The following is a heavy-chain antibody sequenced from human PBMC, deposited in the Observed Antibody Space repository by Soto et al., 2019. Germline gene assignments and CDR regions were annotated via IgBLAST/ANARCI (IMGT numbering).Heavy chain of an antibody. D-gene: IGHD1-26*01. CDR3: AARESAIDY. J-gene: IGHJ4*02. V-gene: IGHV3-30-3*01. CDR1: GFTFRTYA. Sequence: QVRLVESGGGVVQPGKSLRLSCAASGFTFRTYAMHWVRQAPGKGLQLVAFITYDGSNKHYADSLKGRFTASRDNSNNTLYLQIHSLRTEDTALYYCAARESAIDYWGRGTLVTVSS. CDR2: ITYDGSNK.